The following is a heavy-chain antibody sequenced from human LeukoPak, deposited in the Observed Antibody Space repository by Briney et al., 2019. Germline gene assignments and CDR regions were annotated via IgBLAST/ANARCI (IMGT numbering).Heavy chain of an antibody. V-gene: IGHV3-23*01. J-gene: IGHJ4*02. CDR1: GLTFRTYA. D-gene: IGHD3-16*02. Sequence: KSGGSLRLSCAASGLTFRTYAMSWVRQAPGKGLEWVSSISDSGGYTFYADSVKGRFTISRDNSKNTVYLQMNSLRAEDTAVYYCAKGGSYRSQPYFDYWGQGTPVTVSS. CDR2: ISDSGGYT. CDR3: AKGGSYRSQPYFDY.